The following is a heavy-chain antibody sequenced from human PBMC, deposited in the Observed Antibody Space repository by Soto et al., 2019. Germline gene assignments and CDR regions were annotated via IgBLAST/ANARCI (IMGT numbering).Heavy chain of an antibody. J-gene: IGHJ3*02. CDR3: ARRYSSAYDI. CDR2: IYYSGST. CDR1: GGSISSYY. Sequence: TLSLTCTVSGGSISSYYWSWIRQPPGKGLEWIGYIYYSGSTNYNPSLKSRVTISVDTSKNQFSLKLSSVTAADTAVYYCARRYSSAYDIWGQGTMVTVSS. D-gene: IGHD6-13*01. V-gene: IGHV4-59*08.